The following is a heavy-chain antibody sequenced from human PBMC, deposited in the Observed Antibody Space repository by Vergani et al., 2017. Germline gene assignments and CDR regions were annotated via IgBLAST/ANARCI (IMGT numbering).Heavy chain of an antibody. D-gene: IGHD6-6*01. CDR3: AKDLGTSSRGGSFYP. V-gene: IGHV3-9*02. CDR1: GFTSAGYA. CDR2: ISWNSNSI. Sequence: EVQLEESGGGLVLPGRSLRLSCVASGFTSAGYAMHWVRQAQGKGLEWVSGISWNSNSIGYAVSLKGRFTISKDNAKNSLYLQMNILRAEDTALYYCAKDLGTSSRGGSFYPWGQGTLVTVSS. J-gene: IGHJ5*02.